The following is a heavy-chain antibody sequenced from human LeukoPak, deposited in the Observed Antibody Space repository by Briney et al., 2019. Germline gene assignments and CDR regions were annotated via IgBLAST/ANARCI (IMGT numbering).Heavy chain of an antibody. V-gene: IGHV1-18*04. Sequence: GASVKVSCTASGYTFTSHGISWVRQAPGQGLEWMGWISAYNGNTNYAQKLQGRVTMTTDTSTSTAYMELRSLRSDDTAVYYCAVSSSWQNTFDYWGQGTLVTVSS. D-gene: IGHD6-13*01. J-gene: IGHJ4*02. CDR3: AVSSSWQNTFDY. CDR1: GYTFTSHG. CDR2: ISAYNGNT.